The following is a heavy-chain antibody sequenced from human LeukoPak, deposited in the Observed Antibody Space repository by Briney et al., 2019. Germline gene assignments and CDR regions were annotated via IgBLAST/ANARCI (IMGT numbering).Heavy chain of an antibody. CDR1: GGSISSGDYY. J-gene: IGHJ4*02. Sequence: SETLSLTCTVSGGSISSGDYYWSWIRQPPGKGLEWIGYIYYSGSTYYNPSLKSRVTISVDTSKNQFPLKLSSVTAADTAVYYCASLSISGEIDYWGQGTLVTVSS. CDR2: IYYSGST. D-gene: IGHD3-10*01. V-gene: IGHV4-30-4*01. CDR3: ASLSISGEIDY.